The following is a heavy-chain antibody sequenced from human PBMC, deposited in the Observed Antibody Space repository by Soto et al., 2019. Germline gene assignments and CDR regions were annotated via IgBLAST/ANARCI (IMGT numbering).Heavy chain of an antibody. CDR3: ARDYRASYPAYYYYGMDV. J-gene: IGHJ6*02. CDR2: IYYST. CDR1: GGSISSGGYY. V-gene: IGHV4-31*03. D-gene: IGHD3-16*02. Sequence: QVQLQESGPGLVKPSQTLSLTCTVSGGSISSGGYYWSWIRQHPGKGLEWIGYIYYSTYYNPSLNSRVTISVDTSKNQFSLTLSSVTAADTAVYYCARDYRASYPAYYYYGMDVWGQGTTVTVSS.